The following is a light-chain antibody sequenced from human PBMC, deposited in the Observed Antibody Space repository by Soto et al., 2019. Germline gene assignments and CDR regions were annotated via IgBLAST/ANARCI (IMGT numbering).Light chain of an antibody. V-gene: IGKV3-11*01. CDR3: QQRSNWELS. CDR1: QSVSSY. J-gene: IGKJ4*01. Sequence: ETVLTQSPATLSLSPGERATLSCRASQSVSSYLAWYQQKPGQAPRLLIYEASIRATGIPARFTGSGSGTDFTLTISSLEPEDFAVYYCQQRSNWELSFGGGTKVEIK. CDR2: EAS.